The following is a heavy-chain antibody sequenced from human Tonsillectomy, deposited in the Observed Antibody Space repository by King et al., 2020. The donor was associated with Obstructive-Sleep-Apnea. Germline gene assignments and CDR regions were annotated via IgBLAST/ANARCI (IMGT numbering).Heavy chain of an antibody. V-gene: IGHV1-69*01. J-gene: IGHJ4*02. CDR2: IIPLFGTA. D-gene: IGHD3-10*01. CDR3: ARGCGSGSYSLSYFDY. Sequence: QLVQSGAEVKKPGSSVKVSCKASGGTFSSYAISWVRQAPGQGLEWMGGIIPLFGTAKYAQKYQGRVTITADESTSTAYMELSRLRSEDTAVYYSARGCGSGSYSLSYFDYWGQGTLVTVSS. CDR1: GGTFSSYA.